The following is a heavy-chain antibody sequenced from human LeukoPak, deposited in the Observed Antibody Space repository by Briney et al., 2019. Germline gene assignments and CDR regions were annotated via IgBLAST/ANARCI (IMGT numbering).Heavy chain of an antibody. CDR2: ITVSGGHT. CDR1: GFTFSSNA. Sequence: QSGGSLRLSCAASGFTFSSNAMSWVRQAPGEGLEWVSGITVSGGHTYYADSVKGRFTISRDISKITLYLQMISLRAGDAAVYYCAKEYSGHDFDYWGQGTLVTVSS. D-gene: IGHD5-12*01. CDR3: AKEYSGHDFDY. V-gene: IGHV3-23*01. J-gene: IGHJ4*02.